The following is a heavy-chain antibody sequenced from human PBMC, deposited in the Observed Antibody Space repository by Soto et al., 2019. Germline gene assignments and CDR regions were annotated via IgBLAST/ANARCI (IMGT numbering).Heavy chain of an antibody. CDR1: GFTFTSSA. D-gene: IGHD2-2*01. V-gene: IGHV1-58*02. J-gene: IGHJ6*03. Sequence: SVKVSCKASGFTFTSSAMQWVRQARGQRLEWIGWIVVGSGNTNYAQKFQERVTITRDMSTSTAYMELSSLRSEDTAVYYRAAETRSSEDDYYYYYMDVWGKGTTVTVSS. CDR3: AAETRSSEDDYYYYYMDV. CDR2: IVVGSGNT.